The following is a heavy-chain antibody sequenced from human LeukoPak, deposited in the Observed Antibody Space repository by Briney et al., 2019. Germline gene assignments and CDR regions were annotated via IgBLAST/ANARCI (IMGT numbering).Heavy chain of an antibody. J-gene: IGHJ4*02. Sequence: ASVKVSCKSSGYTFTSYGISWVRRAPAQGLEWMGWISAYNGNTNYAQKLQGRVTMTTDTSTSTAYMELRSLRSDDTAVYYCARDPRNYYDSSGYYFYWGQGTLVTVSS. D-gene: IGHD3-22*01. CDR2: ISAYNGNT. V-gene: IGHV1-18*01. CDR1: GYTFTSYG. CDR3: ARDPRNYYDSSGYYFY.